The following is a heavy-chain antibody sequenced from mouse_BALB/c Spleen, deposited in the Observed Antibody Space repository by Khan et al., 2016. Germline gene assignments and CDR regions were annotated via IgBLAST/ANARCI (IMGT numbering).Heavy chain of an antibody. CDR2: INTYTGEP. D-gene: IGHD1-1*01. Sequence: QIQLVQSGPELKKPGETVKISCKASGYTFTNYGMNWVKQAPGKGLKWMGWINTYTGEPTYADDFKGRFAFSLETSASTAYLQINNLKNEDTATYFCARLLLSWFAYWGQGTLVTVSA. CDR3: ARLLLSWFAY. J-gene: IGHJ3*01. V-gene: IGHV9-3-1*01. CDR1: GYTFTNYG.